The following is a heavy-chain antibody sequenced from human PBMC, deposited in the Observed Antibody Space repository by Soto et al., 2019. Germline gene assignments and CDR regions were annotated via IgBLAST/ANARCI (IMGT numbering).Heavy chain of an antibody. Sequence: QMQLQESGPGLVKPSQTLSLTCTVSGGSISSSNYYWSWIRHSPGKGLEWVGYVRYRGETYYNPSLKRRVTMSMDTSKSQFSLKLRSVTAADTAVYYCTRESLVPSSYGDYSYHGLDVWGQGTTVTVSS. CDR3: TRESLVPSSYGDYSYHGLDV. D-gene: IGHD2-8*02. CDR2: VRYRGET. CDR1: GGSISSSNYY. J-gene: IGHJ6*02. V-gene: IGHV4-30-4*01.